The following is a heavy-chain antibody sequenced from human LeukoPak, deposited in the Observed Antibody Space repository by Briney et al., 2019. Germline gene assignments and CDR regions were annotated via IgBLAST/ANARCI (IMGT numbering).Heavy chain of an antibody. CDR1: GYSISSGYY. D-gene: IGHD5-12*01. J-gene: IGHJ4*02. V-gene: IGHV4-38-2*02. CDR3: ARARGTVAIDY. CDR2: IYYSGST. Sequence: SETLSLTCTVSGYSISSGYYWGWIRQPPGKGLEWIGSIYYSGSTNYNPSLKSRVTVSVDTSKNQFSLKLTSVTAADTAVYYCARARGTVAIDYWGQGTLVTVSS.